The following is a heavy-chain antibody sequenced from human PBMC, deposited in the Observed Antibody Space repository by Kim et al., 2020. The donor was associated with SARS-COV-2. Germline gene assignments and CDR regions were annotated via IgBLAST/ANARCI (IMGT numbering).Heavy chain of an antibody. J-gene: IGHJ4*02. Sequence: QKFQGRVTITRDTSARKAYMELSSLRSEDTAVYYCAGDSYYGSGSSWLDYWGQGTLVTVSS. V-gene: IGHV1-3*01. D-gene: IGHD3-10*01. CDR3: AGDSYYGSGSSWLDY.